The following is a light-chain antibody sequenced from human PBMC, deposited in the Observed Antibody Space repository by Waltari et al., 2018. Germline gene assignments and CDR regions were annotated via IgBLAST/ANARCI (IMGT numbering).Light chain of an antibody. V-gene: IGLV1-44*01. CDR3: AAWDDRLNGLI. J-gene: IGLJ2*01. Sequence: QSVLTKPPSTSGPPGQRVTISCSGSDSNMGGNPIHWYKPVPGKDPKLLIYSNDLRPSGVPDRISGSKSGTSASLAITGLLSEDEADYYCAAWDDRLNGLIFGGGTRLTVL. CDR2: SND. CDR1: DSNMGGNP.